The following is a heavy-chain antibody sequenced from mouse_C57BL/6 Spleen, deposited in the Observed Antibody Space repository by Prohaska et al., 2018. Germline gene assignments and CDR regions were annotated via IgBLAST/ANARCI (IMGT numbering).Heavy chain of an antibody. CDR3: MRYGNYWYFDV. V-gene: IGHV11-2*01. J-gene: IGHJ1*03. CDR1: GFTFSGFW. CDR2: INSDGSAI. D-gene: IGHD2-1*01. Sequence: EVQLLETGGGLVQPGGSRGLSCEGSGFTFSGFWMSWVRQTPGQTLEWIGEINSDGSAINYAPSIKDRFTIFRDNDKSTLYLQMSNVRSEDTATYFCMRYGNYWYFDVWGTGTTVTVSS.